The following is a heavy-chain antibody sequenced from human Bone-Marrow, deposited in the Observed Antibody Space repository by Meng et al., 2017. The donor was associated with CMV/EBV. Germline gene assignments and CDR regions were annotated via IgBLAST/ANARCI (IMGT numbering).Heavy chain of an antibody. J-gene: IGHJ4*02. CDR2: ISYDGSNK. CDR1: GFTFSDYY. V-gene: IGHV3-30*03. Sequence: GGSLRLSCAASGFTFSDYYMSWVRQAPGKGLEWVAVISYDGSNKYYADSVKGRFTISRDNSKNTLYLQMNSLRAEDTAVYYCARKWDDYWGQGTLVTVSS. CDR3: ARKWDDY. D-gene: IGHD1-26*01.